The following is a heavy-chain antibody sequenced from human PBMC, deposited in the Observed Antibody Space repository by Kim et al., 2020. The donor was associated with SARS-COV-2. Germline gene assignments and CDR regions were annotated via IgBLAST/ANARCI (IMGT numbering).Heavy chain of an antibody. CDR3: ARTGSRRDFDY. V-gene: IGHV1-69*02. J-gene: IGHJ4*02. CDR2: A. Sequence: ANYAQEFQGRVTITADKSTRTAYMELSSLRSEDTAVYYCARTGSRRDFDYWGQGTLVTVSS.